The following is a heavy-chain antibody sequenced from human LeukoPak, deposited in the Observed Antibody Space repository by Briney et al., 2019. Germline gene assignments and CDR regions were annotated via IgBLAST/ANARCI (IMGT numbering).Heavy chain of an antibody. Sequence: PSETLSLTCTVASDSISTYYWSWIRQPPGKGLEWIGYIHNSGSTSYNPSLKSRLAMSLDTSKNQFSLNLNSVTAADTAVYYCARALEVGAAVDYWGQGTPVTVSS. J-gene: IGHJ4*02. CDR1: SDSISTYY. D-gene: IGHD2-15*01. CDR3: ARALEVGAAVDY. CDR2: IHNSGST. V-gene: IGHV4-59*01.